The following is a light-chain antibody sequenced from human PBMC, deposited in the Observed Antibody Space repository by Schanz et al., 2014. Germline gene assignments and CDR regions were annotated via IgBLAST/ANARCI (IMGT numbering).Light chain of an antibody. V-gene: IGKV3-20*01. CDR1: ETVNGRF. CDR3: QQYGSSSWT. Sequence: EIVLTQSPGTLSLSPGETATLSCRASETVNGRFLAWYQQKPGQAPRLLIYNASRRATGIPDRFSGSGSGTDFILTISRLEPEDFAVYYCQQYGSSSWTFGQGTKVEIK. J-gene: IGKJ1*01. CDR2: NAS.